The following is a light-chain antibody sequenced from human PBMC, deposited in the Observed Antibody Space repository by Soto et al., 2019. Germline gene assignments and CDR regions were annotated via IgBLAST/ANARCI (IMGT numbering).Light chain of an antibody. CDR3: TSYTSSSTYV. V-gene: IGLV2-14*01. CDR1: SSDVGAYNY. J-gene: IGLJ1*01. CDR2: DVS. Sequence: QSALTQPASVSGSPGQSIAISCTGTSSDVGAYNYVSWYQQHPGKDPKHMIYDVSHRPSGASDRFSGSKSGNTASLTISGLQPEDEAEYYCTSYTSSSTYVFGTGTKLTV.